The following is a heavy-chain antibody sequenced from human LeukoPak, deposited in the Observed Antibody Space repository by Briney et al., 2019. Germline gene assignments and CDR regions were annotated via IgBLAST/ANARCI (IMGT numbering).Heavy chain of an antibody. CDR2: IRYDGSNK. J-gene: IGHJ6*03. V-gene: IGHV3-30*02. CDR3: AKDGNIVVVPAAYYYYYMDV. CDR1: GFTFSSYS. Sequence: GGSLRLSCAASGFTFSSYSMNWVRQAPGKGLEWVAFIRYDGSNKYYADSVKGRFTISRDNSKNTLYLQMNSLRAEDTAVYYCAKDGNIVVVPAAYYYYYMDVWGKGTTVTVSS. D-gene: IGHD2-2*01.